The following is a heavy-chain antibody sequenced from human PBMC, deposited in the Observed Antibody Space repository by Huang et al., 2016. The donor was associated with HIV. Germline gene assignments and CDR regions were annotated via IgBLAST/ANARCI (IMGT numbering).Heavy chain of an antibody. D-gene: IGHD6-19*01. J-gene: IGHJ6*02. V-gene: IGHV3-30*18. CDR1: GFSFSNYG. CDR3: GKDWTGSSGWFTLHYYYYGMDV. Sequence: QVQLVESGGGVVQPGRSLRLSCAASGFSFSNYGIHWVRPAPGKGLEGVAVISYDGNKKYYADSVKGRFTSSRDNSNNTLFLQMNSLRAEDTAVYYCGKDWTGSSGWFTLHYYYYGMDVWGQGTTVTVSS. CDR2: ISYDGNKK.